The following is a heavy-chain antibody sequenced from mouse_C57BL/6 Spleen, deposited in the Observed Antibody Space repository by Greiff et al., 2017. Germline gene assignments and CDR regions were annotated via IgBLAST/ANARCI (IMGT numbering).Heavy chain of an antibody. Sequence: VQLQQPGAELVKPGASVKMSCKASGYTFTSYWITWVKQRPGQGLEWIGDIYPGSGSTNYNEKFKSKATLTVDTSSSPAYMQLSSLTSEDSAVYYCARSRAYDGIDYWGQGTTLTVSS. CDR3: ARSRAYDGIDY. J-gene: IGHJ2*01. CDR2: IYPGSGST. V-gene: IGHV1-55*01. CDR1: GYTFTSYW. D-gene: IGHD2-12*01.